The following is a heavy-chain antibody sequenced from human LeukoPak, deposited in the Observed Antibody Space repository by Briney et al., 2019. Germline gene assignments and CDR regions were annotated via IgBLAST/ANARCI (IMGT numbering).Heavy chain of an antibody. CDR3: AREADVDTHAFDI. D-gene: IGHD5-18*01. Sequence: HPGGSLRLSCAASGFISSSYWMHWVRQPPGKGLVYIACIKTDGFGTSYADSVKGRFTISRDNAKNTLYLQMNSLRAEDTAVYYCAREADVDTHAFDIWGQGAMVTVSS. CDR1: GFISSSYW. J-gene: IGHJ3*02. V-gene: IGHV3-74*01. CDR2: IKTDGFGT.